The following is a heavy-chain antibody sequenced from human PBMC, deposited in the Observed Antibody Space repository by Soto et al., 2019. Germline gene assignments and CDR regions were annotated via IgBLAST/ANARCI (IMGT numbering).Heavy chain of an antibody. CDR3: ARDSTLSYSGSYYFDY. CDR1: GGSISSYY. CDR2: IYHSGST. D-gene: IGHD1-26*01. J-gene: IGHJ4*02. Sequence: LTCTVSGGSISSYYWSWIRQPPGKGLEWIGYIYHSGSTNYNPSLKSRVTISVDKSKNQFSLKLSSVTAADTAVYYCARDSTLSYSGSYYFDYWGQGTLVTVSS. V-gene: IGHV4-59*12.